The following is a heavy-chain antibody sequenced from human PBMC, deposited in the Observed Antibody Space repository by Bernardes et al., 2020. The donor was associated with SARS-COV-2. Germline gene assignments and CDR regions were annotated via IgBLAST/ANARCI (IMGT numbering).Heavy chain of an antibody. CDR2: INPNSGGT. CDR1: GYTFTGYY. D-gene: IGHD1-26*01. Sequence: DAAQVSCKASGYTFTGYYMHWVRQAPGQGLEWMGWINPNSGGTTYAQKFQGRVTMTRDTSISTAYMELSRLRSDDTAVYYCARAGSGSYFYYYGMDVWGQGTTVTVSS. V-gene: IGHV1-2*02. J-gene: IGHJ6*02. CDR3: ARAGSGSYFYYYGMDV.